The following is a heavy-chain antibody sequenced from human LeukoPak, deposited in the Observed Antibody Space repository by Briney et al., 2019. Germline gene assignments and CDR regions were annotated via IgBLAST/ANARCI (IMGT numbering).Heavy chain of an antibody. J-gene: IGHJ4*02. Sequence: GGSLRLSCAASGFTVSSNYMSWVRQAPGKGLEWVSLIYSDGTTYYADSVKGRFAISRDNSKNTVYLQMNSLRAEDTAVYYCARPGAAVAGTAFNYWGQGTLVTVSS. CDR2: IYSDGTT. V-gene: IGHV3-66*04. CDR1: GFTVSSNY. D-gene: IGHD6-13*01. CDR3: ARPGAAVAGTAFNY.